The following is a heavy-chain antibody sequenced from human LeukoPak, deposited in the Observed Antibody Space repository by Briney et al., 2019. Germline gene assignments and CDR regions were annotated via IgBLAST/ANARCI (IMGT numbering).Heavy chain of an antibody. CDR3: AKDLYLRDFRSGYFDY. V-gene: IGHV3-23*01. CDR2: ISASGSAT. D-gene: IGHD3-3*01. J-gene: IGHJ4*02. CDR1: GFIFSNYG. Sequence: GGSLRLSCAASGFIFSNYGMNWVRQAPGKGLEWVAAISASGSATSYADSVRGRFTISRDNSKSTTYLQMNSLRAEDTAVFYCAKDLYLRDFRSGYFDYWGQGIPVTVSS.